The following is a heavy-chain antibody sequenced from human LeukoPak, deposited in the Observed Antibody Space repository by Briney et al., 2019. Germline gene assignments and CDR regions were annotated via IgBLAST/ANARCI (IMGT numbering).Heavy chain of an antibody. D-gene: IGHD2-8*01. CDR1: GFTFTSHW. Sequence: GGSLRLSCAASGFTFTSHWMSWVRQAPGKGLEWVARMNLDGSEKYYVDSVKGRFTISRDNAKTSLYLEMNSLRAEDTAVYYCARDATYCTNGVCYTRFDYWGQGTLVTVS. J-gene: IGHJ4*02. CDR3: ARDATYCTNGVCYTRFDY. CDR2: MNLDGSEK. V-gene: IGHV3-7*01.